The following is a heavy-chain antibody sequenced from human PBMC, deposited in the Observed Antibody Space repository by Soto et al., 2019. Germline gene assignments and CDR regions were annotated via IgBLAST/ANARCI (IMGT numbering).Heavy chain of an antibody. D-gene: IGHD2-21*02. CDR1: GFRFSDHS. CDR3: ARVPKGSLVTA. CDR2: ISSSGDRI. V-gene: IGHV3-48*02. Sequence: VQLVESGGGLVSPGGSLTLSCVGSGFRFSDHSMHWVRRAPGTGLQWLSYISSSGDRIHYADSVRGRFTVSRDNAKNSLFLRMNSLRDDDTAMYYCARVPKGSLVTAWGHRTLVTVSS. J-gene: IGHJ4*01.